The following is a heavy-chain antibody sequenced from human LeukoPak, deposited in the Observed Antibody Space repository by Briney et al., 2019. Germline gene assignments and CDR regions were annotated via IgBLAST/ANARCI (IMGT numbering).Heavy chain of an antibody. Sequence: PSETLSLTCDVDGGSLNDYYWSWIRQAPGKGLEWIGEMHPSGSPNYNPSLESRITISVDTSKNQFSLKLSSVTAADTAVYYCASSTMVVTPLSDHIDYWGQGTLVTVSS. CDR1: GGSLNDYY. J-gene: IGHJ4*02. V-gene: IGHV4-34*01. CDR3: ASSTMVVTPLSDHIDY. CDR2: MHPSGSP. D-gene: IGHD4-23*01.